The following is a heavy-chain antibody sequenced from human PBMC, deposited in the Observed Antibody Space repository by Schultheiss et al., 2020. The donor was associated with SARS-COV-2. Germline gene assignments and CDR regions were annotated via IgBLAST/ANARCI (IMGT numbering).Heavy chain of an antibody. CDR2: IYYSGST. V-gene: IGHV4-59*01. CDR3: AKDRGHTTVKYYYYGMDV. D-gene: IGHD4-17*01. J-gene: IGHJ6*02. CDR1: GGSISSYY. Sequence: SETLSLTCTVSGGSISSYYWSWIRQPPGKGLEWIGYIYYSGSTNYNPSLKSRVTISVDTSKNQFSLKLSSVTAADTAVYYCAKDRGHTTVKYYYYGMDVWGQGTTVTVSS.